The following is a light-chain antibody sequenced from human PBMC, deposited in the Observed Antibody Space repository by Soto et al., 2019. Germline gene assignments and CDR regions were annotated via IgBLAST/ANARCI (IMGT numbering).Light chain of an antibody. V-gene: IGLV2-8*01. Sequence: QSDLNQPPSASGAPGQAVTISCTGTSSDVGGYNYVSWYQQHPGKAPKLMIYEVSKRPSGVPDRFSGSKSGNTASLTVSGLQAEDEADYYCSSYAGNKNVFGTGTKVTVL. CDR3: SSYAGNKNV. CDR2: EVS. CDR1: SSDVGGYNY. J-gene: IGLJ1*01.